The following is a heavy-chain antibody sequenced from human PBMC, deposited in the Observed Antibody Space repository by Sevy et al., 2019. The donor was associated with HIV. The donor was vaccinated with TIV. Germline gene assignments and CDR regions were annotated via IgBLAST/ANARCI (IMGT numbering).Heavy chain of an antibody. D-gene: IGHD3-22*01. V-gene: IGHV3-23*01. CDR2: ISGSGYST. Sequence: GGSLRLSCAASGFTFSSYAMTWVRQAPGKGLEWVSRISGSGYSTYYADSVKGRFTISRDNSKNTRYLQMNSLRAEDTAVYYCAKEGGGYNYDSSGLFDYWGQGTLVTVSS. CDR3: AKEGGGYNYDSSGLFDY. J-gene: IGHJ4*02. CDR1: GFTFSSYA.